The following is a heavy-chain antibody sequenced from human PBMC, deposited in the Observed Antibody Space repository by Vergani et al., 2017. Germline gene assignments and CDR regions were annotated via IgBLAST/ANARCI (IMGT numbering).Heavy chain of an antibody. Sequence: QLVESGGGWVQPGGSLRLPCVVPGFDFRPYIMNWVRQAPGKGLEWVSFVSTGTKSPSYAGSVKGRFTISRDSAKNSLYLQMDSLRAEDTAVYYCAREYSSTSGRAFDFWGQGTKVTVSS. D-gene: IGHD2-2*01. CDR1: GFDFRPYI. CDR2: VSTGTKSP. V-gene: IGHV3-48*01. J-gene: IGHJ3*01. CDR3: AREYSSTSGRAFDF.